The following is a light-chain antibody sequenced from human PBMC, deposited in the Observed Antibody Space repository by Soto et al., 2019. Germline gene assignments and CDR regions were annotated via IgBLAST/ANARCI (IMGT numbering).Light chain of an antibody. Sequence: SALTQPASVSGSPGQSITISCTGTNSDVGGNNYVSWYQHHPGKAPKLIIYEVTNRPSGISTRFSGSKSGNTAYLTISGLQVEDEAEYFCFSFTTTSTHVFGTGTKVTVL. CDR1: NSDVGGNNY. CDR3: FSFTTTSTHV. CDR2: EVT. J-gene: IGLJ1*01. V-gene: IGLV2-14*01.